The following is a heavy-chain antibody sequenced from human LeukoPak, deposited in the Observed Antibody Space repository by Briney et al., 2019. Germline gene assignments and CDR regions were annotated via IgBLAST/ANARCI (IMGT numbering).Heavy chain of an antibody. CDR3: AREGLAGSDSSGYYYDGFDY. Sequence: PSETLSLTCTVSGGSISSYYWSWIRQPPGKGLEWIGYIYYSGSTNYNPSLKSRVTISVDTSKNQFSLKLSSVTAADTAVYYCAREGLAGSDSSGYYYDGFDYWGQGTLVTVSS. CDR2: IYYSGST. D-gene: IGHD3-22*01. V-gene: IGHV4-59*12. CDR1: GGSISSYY. J-gene: IGHJ4*02.